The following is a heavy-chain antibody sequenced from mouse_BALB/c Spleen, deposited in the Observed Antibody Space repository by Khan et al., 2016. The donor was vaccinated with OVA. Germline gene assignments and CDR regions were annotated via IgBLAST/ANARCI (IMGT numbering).Heavy chain of an antibody. V-gene: IGHV3-2*02. CDR1: GYSITSDYA. J-gene: IGHJ2*01. CDR2: ISYSGYT. D-gene: IGHD1-1*01. CDR3: ARVYGGDFDY. Sequence: EVQLQESGPGLVKPSQSLSLTCTATGYSITSDYAWYWIRQFPGNKLEWMAFISYSGYTNYNPSLKSRISISRDTSTNQFFLQLNAVTTEDTATYYCARVYGGDFDYWGQGTTLTVSS.